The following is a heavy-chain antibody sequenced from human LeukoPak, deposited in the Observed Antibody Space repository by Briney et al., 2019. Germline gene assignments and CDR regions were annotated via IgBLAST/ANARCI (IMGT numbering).Heavy chain of an antibody. CDR2: IAHHGSNK. V-gene: IGHV3-30*02. D-gene: IGHD2-8*02. CDR3: AKDGSWSCTD. J-gene: IGHJ4*02. CDR1: GFTFSSYA. Sequence: GGSLRLSCAASGFTFSSYAMHWVRQGPGKELEWAAYIAHHGSNKYYADSVKGRFTISRDNSKRTLYLQMNNLRAGDPAVYYCAKDGSWSCTDWGQGALVTVSS.